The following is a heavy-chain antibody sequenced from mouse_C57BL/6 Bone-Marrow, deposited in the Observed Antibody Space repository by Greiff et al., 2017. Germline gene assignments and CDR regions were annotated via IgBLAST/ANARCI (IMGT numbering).Heavy chain of an antibody. CDR3: ARRRYGYDDY. CDR1: GYTFTDYY. D-gene: IGHD2-2*01. J-gene: IGHJ2*01. Sequence: VQLQQSGPVLVKPGASVKMSCKASGYTFTDYYMNWVKQSHGKSLEWIGVINPYNGGTSYNQKFKGKATLTVDKSSSTAYMELNSLTSEDSAFYYCARRRYGYDDYWGQGTTLTVSS. CDR2: INPYNGGT. V-gene: IGHV1-19*01.